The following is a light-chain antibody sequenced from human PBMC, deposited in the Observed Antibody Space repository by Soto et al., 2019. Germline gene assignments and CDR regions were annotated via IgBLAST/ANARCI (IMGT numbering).Light chain of an antibody. CDR1: ESVSRN. Sequence: EIVLTQSPATLSVSPGESATLSCRASESVSRNLAWFQQKPGQAPRLLIYGASTRATGVPARFSGSGSGTDFTLTISGIQSEYFAVYYCQQSNNWPPITFGQGTRLEIK. V-gene: IGKV3-15*01. CDR2: GAS. CDR3: QQSNNWPPIT. J-gene: IGKJ5*01.